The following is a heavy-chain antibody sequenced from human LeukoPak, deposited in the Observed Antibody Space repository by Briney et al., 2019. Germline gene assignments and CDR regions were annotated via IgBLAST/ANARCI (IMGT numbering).Heavy chain of an antibody. Sequence: PSETLSLTCAVYGGSFSGYYWSWIRQPPGKGLEWIGEINHSGSTNYNPSLKSRVTISVDTSKNQFSLKLSSVTAADTAVYYCARPAGGTDVFDYWGQGTLVTVSS. D-gene: IGHD3-16*01. CDR3: ARPAGGTDVFDY. J-gene: IGHJ4*02. V-gene: IGHV4-34*01. CDR2: INHSGST. CDR1: GGSFSGYY.